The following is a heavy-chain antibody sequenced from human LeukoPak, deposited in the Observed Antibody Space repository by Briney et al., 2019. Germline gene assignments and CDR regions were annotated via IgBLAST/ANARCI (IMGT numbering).Heavy chain of an antibody. CDR1: GFSLSTTGVG. Sequence: SGPTLVKPTQTLTLTCTFSGFSLSTTGVGVGWIRQPPGKALEWLALIYWDDDKRYSSSLKSRLTITKDTSKNQVVLTMTNMDPVDTGTYYCARSYYDILTSQSYESFDIWGQGTMVTVSS. CDR3: ARSYYDILTSQSYESFDI. J-gene: IGHJ3*02. V-gene: IGHV2-5*02. D-gene: IGHD3-9*01. CDR2: IYWDDDK.